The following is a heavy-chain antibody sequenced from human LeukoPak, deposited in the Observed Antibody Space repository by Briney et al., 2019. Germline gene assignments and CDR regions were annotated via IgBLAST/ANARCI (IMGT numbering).Heavy chain of an antibody. CDR1: GGSISSYY. D-gene: IGHD2-15*01. Sequence: SSETLSLTCTVSGGSISSYYWSWIRQPPGKGLEWIGYIYYSGSTYYNPSLKSRVTISVDTSKNQFSLKLSSVTAADTAVYYCARGGSSYYYGMDVWGQGTTVTVSS. CDR3: ARGGSSYYYGMDV. CDR2: IYYSGST. V-gene: IGHV4-30-4*01. J-gene: IGHJ6*02.